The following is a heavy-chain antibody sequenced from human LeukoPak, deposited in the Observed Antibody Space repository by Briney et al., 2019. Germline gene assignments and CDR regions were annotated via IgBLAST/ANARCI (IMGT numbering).Heavy chain of an antibody. CDR1: GGSFSGYY. CDR2: INHSGST. J-gene: IGHJ4*02. D-gene: IGHD5-12*01. Sequence: NPSETLSLTCAVYGGSFSGYYWSWSRQPPGKGLEWIGEINHSGSTNYNASLKSRVTISVDTSKNQFSLKLSSVTAADTAVYYCARGLRLDSGYDFLRYWGQGALVTVSS. V-gene: IGHV4-34*01. CDR3: ARGLRLDSGYDFLRY.